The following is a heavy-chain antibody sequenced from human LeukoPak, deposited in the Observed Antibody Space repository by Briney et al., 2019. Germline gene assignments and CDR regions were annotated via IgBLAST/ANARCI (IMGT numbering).Heavy chain of an antibody. D-gene: IGHD3-9*01. V-gene: IGHV1-2*02. CDR1: GYTFTGYY. CDR2: INPNSGGT. J-gene: IGHJ4*02. CDR3: ARSPQIYDILTRGYFDY. Sequence: GASVKVSCKASGYTFTGYYMHWVRQAPGQGLEWMGWINPNSGGTNYAQKFQGRVTMTRDTSISTAYMELSRLRSDDTAVYYCARSPQIYDILTRGYFDYWGQGTLVTVSS.